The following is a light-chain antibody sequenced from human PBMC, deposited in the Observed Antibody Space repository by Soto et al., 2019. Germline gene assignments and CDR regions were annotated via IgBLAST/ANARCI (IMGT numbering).Light chain of an antibody. J-gene: IGLJ1*01. CDR1: SSDVGGYNY. CDR2: DVS. Sequence: QSVLNQPASVSGSPGQSITISCTGTSSDVGGYNYVSWYQQHPGKAPKLMIYDVSNRPSGVSNRFSGSKSGNTASLTISGLQAEDEADYYCSSYTSYYVFGTGTKVTVL. CDR3: SSYTSYYV. V-gene: IGLV2-14*01.